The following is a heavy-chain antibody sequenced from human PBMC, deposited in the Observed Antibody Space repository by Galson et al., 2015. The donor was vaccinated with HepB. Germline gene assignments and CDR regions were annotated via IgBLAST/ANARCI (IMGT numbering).Heavy chain of an antibody. V-gene: IGHV3-11*01. CDR3: ARVERIEAGDFWSGYSYYYYMDV. CDR2: ISGRDSTS. CDR1: GITINDKY. J-gene: IGHJ6*03. Sequence: SLRLSCAVSGITINDKYMSWIRQAPGKGLEWIPHISGRDSTSYYADSVQGRFTISRDNARNSLFLQMNSLRAEDTAVYYCARVERIEAGDFWSGYSYYYYMDVWGKGTSVTVSS. D-gene: IGHD3-3*01.